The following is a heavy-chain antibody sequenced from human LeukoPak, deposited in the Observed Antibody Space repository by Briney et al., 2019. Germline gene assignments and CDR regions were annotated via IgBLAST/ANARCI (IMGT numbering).Heavy chain of an antibody. CDR1: GYTFTGYY. J-gene: IGHJ4*02. CDR3: ARRLSGSSRRLFDY. V-gene: IGHV1-2*02. CDR2: INPNSGGT. Sequence: ASVKVSCKASGYTFTGYYMHWVRQAPGQGLEWMGWINPNSGGTNYAQKFQGRVTMTRDTSISTAYMELSRLRSDDTAVYYCARRLSGSSRRLFDYWGQGTLVTVSS. D-gene: IGHD1-26*01.